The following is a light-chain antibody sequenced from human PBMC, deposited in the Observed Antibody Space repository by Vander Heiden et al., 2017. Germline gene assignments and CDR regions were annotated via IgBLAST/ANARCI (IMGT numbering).Light chain of an antibody. CDR1: SSDVGAYDY. Sequence: QSALTQSPSVSGSPGQSVTISCSGTSSDVGAYDYVSWYQQHPGKAPKRLIYDVTKWPSGVPDRFSGSKSGNTATLTISGLLTEDEADDYCCSYAGSYTWVFGGGTKVTVL. CDR2: DVT. V-gene: IGLV2-11*01. CDR3: CSYAGSYTWV. J-gene: IGLJ3*02.